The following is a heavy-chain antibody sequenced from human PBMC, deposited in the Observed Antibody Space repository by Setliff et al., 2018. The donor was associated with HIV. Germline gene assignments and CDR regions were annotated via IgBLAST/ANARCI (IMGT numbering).Heavy chain of an antibody. V-gene: IGHV4-61*02. CDR3: AREHCSGGSCNGFDI. J-gene: IGHJ3*02. CDR1: GGSISTGVYY. Sequence: SETLSLTCTVSGGSISTGVYYWSWIRQPADKALEWIGRISASGSTNYNPSLESRVTLSIDTSNNQFSLKLTSVTAAGTAMYYCAREHCSGGSCNGFDIWGQGTMVTVSS. CDR2: ISASGST. D-gene: IGHD2-15*01.